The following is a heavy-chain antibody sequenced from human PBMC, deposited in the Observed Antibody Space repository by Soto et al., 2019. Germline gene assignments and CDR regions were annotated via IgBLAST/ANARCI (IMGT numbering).Heavy chain of an antibody. D-gene: IGHD4-17*01. CDR1: GGSISSSSYY. V-gene: IGHV4-39*01. CDR2: IYYSGST. CDR3: ARTTVTPYYFDY. Sequence: TLSLTCTVSGGSISSSSYYWGWIRQPPGKGLEWIGSIYYSGSTYYNPSLKSRVTISVDTSKNQFSLKLSSVTAAETAVYYCARTTVTPYYFDYWGQGTPVTVSS. J-gene: IGHJ4*02.